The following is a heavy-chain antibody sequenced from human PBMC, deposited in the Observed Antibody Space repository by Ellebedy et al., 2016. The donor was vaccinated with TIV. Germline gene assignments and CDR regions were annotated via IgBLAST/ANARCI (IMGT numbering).Heavy chain of an antibody. J-gene: IGHJ4*02. CDR1: GYSFTNCW. CDR2: IYPGDSDT. CDR3: ASAKYYGSGTYAHYLDY. Sequence: GESLKISCKGSGYSFTNCWIGWVRQMPGKGLDWMGIIYPGDSDTRYSPSFQGQVTISADKSISTAYLQWSSLKASDTAMYYCASAKYYGSGTYAHYLDYWGQGTLVTVSS. D-gene: IGHD3-10*01. V-gene: IGHV5-51*01.